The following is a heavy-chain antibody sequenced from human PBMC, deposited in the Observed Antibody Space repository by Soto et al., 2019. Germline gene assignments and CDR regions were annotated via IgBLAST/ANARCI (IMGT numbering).Heavy chain of an antibody. CDR1: GYTFTSYG. D-gene: IGHD2-15*01. CDR3: ARDPFPYSRIGRFDP. J-gene: IGHJ5*02. Sequence: ASVKVSCKASGYTFTSYGISWVRQAPGQGLEWMGWISAYNGNTNYAQKLQGRVTMTTDTSTSTAYMELRSLRSDDTAVYYCARDPFPYSRIGRFDPWGQGTLVTVSS. V-gene: IGHV1-18*01. CDR2: ISAYNGNT.